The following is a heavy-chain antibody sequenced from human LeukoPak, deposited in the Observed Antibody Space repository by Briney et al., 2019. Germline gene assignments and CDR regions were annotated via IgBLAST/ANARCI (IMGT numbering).Heavy chain of an antibody. CDR2: IHPSGRP. Sequence: PSETLSLTCGVYGGSLSGYYWTWIRQPPAKGLEWIGEIHPSGRPYYNPSLESRVTMSLDTSENQFSLKMSSVTAADTAIYDCARGEDYCKCGNYWGQGTLVTVSS. V-gene: IGHV4-34*01. D-gene: IGHD1-26*01. CDR3: ARGEDYCKCGNY. CDR1: GGSLSGYY. J-gene: IGHJ4*02.